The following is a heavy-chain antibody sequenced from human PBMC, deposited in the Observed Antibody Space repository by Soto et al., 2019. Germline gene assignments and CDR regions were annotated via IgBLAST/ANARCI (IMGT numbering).Heavy chain of an antibody. CDR3: ARELSTVTNYGMDV. J-gene: IGHJ6*02. D-gene: IGHD4-17*01. CDR1: GGSFSPNY. Sequence: SETLSLTCRLSGGSFSPNYWGWFRQSPGKGLEWVGYIYYGGTTSYNPSLKSRVTMSVDTSKNQFSLKLSSVTAADTAVYYCARELSTVTNYGMDVWGQGTTVTVSS. CDR2: IYYGGTT. V-gene: IGHV4-59*01.